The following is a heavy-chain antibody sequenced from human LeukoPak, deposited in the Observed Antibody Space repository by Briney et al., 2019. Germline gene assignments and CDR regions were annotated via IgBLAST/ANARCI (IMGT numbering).Heavy chain of an antibody. D-gene: IGHD6-19*01. J-gene: IGHJ4*02. CDR2: INPNSGGT. CDR1: GYTFTGYY. Sequence: ASVKVSCXASGYTFTGYYMHWVRQAPGQGLEWMGWINPNSGGTNYAQKFQGRVTMTRDTSISTAYMELSRLRSDDTAVYYCARLYSSGWYRDYWGQGTLVTVSS. V-gene: IGHV1-2*02. CDR3: ARLYSSGWYRDY.